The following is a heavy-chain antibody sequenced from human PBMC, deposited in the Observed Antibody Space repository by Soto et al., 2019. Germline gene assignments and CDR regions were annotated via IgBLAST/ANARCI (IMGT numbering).Heavy chain of an antibody. V-gene: IGHV3-48*01. CDR1: GFTFSTYS. J-gene: IGHJ6*03. CDR3: AREGRSIAVAGTNPYYYYLDV. Sequence: PGGSLRLSCVASGFTFSTYSMNWVRQAPGKGLEWVSYISPSSSTIHYADSVKGRFTISRDNAKSSLYLQMSSLRAEDTAVYYCAREGRSIAVAGTNPYYYYLDVWGKGTTVTVSS. D-gene: IGHD6-19*01. CDR2: ISPSSSTI.